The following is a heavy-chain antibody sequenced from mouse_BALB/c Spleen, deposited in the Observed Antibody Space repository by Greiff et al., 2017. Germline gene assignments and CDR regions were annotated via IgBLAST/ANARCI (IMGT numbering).Heavy chain of an antibody. CDR1: GYTFTSYW. Sequence: QVQLQQPGAELVKPGASVKMSCKASGYTFTSYWMHWVKQRPGQGLEWIGVIDPSDSYTSYNQKFKGKATLTVDTSSSTAYMQLSSLTSEDSAVYYCTRRGNAMDYWGQGTSVTVSS. CDR3: TRRGNAMDY. CDR2: IDPSDSYT. J-gene: IGHJ4*01. V-gene: IGHV1S127*01.